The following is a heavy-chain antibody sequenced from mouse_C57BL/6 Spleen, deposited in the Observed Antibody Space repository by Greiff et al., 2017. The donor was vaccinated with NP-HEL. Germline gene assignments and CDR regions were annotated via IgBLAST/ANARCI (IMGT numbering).Heavy chain of an antibody. J-gene: IGHJ4*01. CDR3: ARDYYSNYHYYAMDY. Sequence: VQLQQSGAELVRPGASVKLSCKASGYTFTDYYINWVKQRPGQGLEWIARIYPGSGNTYYNEKFKGKATLTAEKSSSTAYMQLSSLTSEDSAVYFCARDYYSNYHYYAMDYWGQGTSVTVSS. CDR2: IYPGSGNT. V-gene: IGHV1-76*01. D-gene: IGHD2-5*01. CDR1: GYTFTDYY.